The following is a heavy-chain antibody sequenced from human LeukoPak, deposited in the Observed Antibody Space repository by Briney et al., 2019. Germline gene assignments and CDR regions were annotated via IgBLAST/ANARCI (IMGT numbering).Heavy chain of an antibody. J-gene: IGHJ6*02. CDR2: ISWNSVSI. Sequence: GGSLRLSCAASGFTFDDYAMHWVRQAPGKGLEWVSGISWNSVSIVYADSVKGRFTISRNNAKTSLYLQMNSPRAEDTALYFCAKDIAAYYGMDVWGQGTPVTVSS. CDR3: AKDIAAYYGMDV. CDR1: GFTFDDYA. V-gene: IGHV3-9*01. D-gene: IGHD6-25*01.